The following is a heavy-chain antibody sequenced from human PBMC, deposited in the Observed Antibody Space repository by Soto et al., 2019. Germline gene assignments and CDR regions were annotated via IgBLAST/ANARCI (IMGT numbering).Heavy chain of an antibody. D-gene: IGHD3-9*01. CDR2: INHSGST. Sequence: SEILSLTCAVYCGSFSGYYWSWIRQPPGKGLEWIGEINHSGSTNYNPSLKSRVTISVDTSKNQFSLKLSSVTAADTAVYYCARGKDILTGPGWFDPWGQGTLVTVSS. J-gene: IGHJ5*02. CDR1: CGSFSGYY. CDR3: ARGKDILTGPGWFDP. V-gene: IGHV4-34*01.